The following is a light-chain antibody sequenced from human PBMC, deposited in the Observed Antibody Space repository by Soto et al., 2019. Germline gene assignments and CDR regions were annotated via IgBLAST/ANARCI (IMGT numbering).Light chain of an antibody. Sequence: QSALTQPPSASGSPGQSVTISCTGTSSDVGGYKYVSWYQQHPGKAPKLMIYDVSKRPSGVPDRFSGSKSGNTASLTVSGLPADDEADYYCSSYAGTHVVFGTGTKLTVL. CDR3: SSYAGTHVV. CDR1: SSDVGGYKY. J-gene: IGLJ1*01. CDR2: DVS. V-gene: IGLV2-8*01.